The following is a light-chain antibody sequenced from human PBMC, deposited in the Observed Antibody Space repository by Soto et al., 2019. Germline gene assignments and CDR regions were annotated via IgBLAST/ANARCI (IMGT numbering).Light chain of an antibody. Sequence: QSVLTQPPSASGTPGQRVTISCSGSSSNIGRGYVYWYQQLPGTAPKLLIYKNNQRPSGVPDRFSGSKSDTSASLAISGLRSEDEADYYCAAWDDSLSSGLFGGGTKVTVL. CDR3: AAWDDSLSSGL. CDR2: KNN. V-gene: IGLV1-47*01. J-gene: IGLJ3*02. CDR1: SSNIGRGY.